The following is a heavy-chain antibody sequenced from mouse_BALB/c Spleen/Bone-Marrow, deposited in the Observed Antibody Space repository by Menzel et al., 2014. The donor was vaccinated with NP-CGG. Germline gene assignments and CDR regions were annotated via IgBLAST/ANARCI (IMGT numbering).Heavy chain of an antibody. D-gene: IGHD1-1*01. CDR1: GYSFTGYF. J-gene: IGHJ2*01. Sequence: VQLQQSEPELVKPGASVKISCKASGYSFTGYFMNWVMQSHGKSLEWIGRINPYNGDTFYNQKFKGKATLTVDKSSSTAHMELRSLASEDSAVYYCARAGYYGSSYFDYWGQGTTLTVSS. CDR3: ARAGYYGSSYFDY. CDR2: INPYNGDT. V-gene: IGHV1-20*02.